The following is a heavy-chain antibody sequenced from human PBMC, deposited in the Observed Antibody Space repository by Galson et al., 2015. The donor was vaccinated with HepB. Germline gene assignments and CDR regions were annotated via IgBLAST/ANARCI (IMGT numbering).Heavy chain of an antibody. CDR3: ARIGSSSWYWGGMYV. D-gene: IGHD6-13*01. V-gene: IGHV2-26*01. CDR1: GFSLSNARMG. CDR2: IFSNDEK. Sequence: PALVKPTQTLTLTCTVSGFSLSNARMGVSWIRQPPGKALEWLAHIFSNDEKSYSTSLKSRLTISRDTSKSQMVLTMSNMDPVDTATYYCARIGSSSWYWGGMYVWGQGTTVTVSS. J-gene: IGHJ6*02.